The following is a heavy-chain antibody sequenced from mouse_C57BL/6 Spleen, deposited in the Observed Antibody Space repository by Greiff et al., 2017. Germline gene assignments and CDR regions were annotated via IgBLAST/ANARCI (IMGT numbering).Heavy chain of an antibody. D-gene: IGHD1-1*01. CDR2: ISSGSSTI. CDR3: AKGVNYYGSSYGY. V-gene: IGHV5-17*01. CDR1: GFTFSDYG. J-gene: IGHJ2*01. Sequence: EVKLMESGGGLVKPGGSLKLSCAASGFTFSDYGMHWVRQAPEKGLEWVAYISSGSSTIYYADTVKGRFTISRDNAKNTLFLQMTSLRSEDTAMYYCAKGVNYYGSSYGYWGQGTTLTVSS.